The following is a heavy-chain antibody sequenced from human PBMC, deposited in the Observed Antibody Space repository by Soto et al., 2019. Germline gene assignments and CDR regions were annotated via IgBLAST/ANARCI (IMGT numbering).Heavy chain of an antibody. Sequence: SVKVSCKASGGTFSSYAISWVRQAPGRGLEWMGGIIPIFGTANYAQKFQGRVTITADESTSTAYMELSSLRSEDTAVYYCARVGYCSGGSCYSGAFDIWGQGTMVTVSS. CDR1: GGTFSSYA. D-gene: IGHD2-15*01. CDR2: IIPIFGTA. CDR3: ARVGYCSGGSCYSGAFDI. V-gene: IGHV1-69*13. J-gene: IGHJ3*02.